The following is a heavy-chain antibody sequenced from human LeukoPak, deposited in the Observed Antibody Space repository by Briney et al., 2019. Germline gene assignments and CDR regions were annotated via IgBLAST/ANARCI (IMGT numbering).Heavy chain of an antibody. CDR1: GGTFSSYA. Sequence: GASVKDSCKASGGTFSSYAISWVRQAPGQGLEWMGGIIPIFGTANYAQKFQGRVTITADESTSTAYMELSSLRSEDTAVYYCATTIFDRDWFDPWGQGTLVTVSS. V-gene: IGHV1-69*13. CDR2: IIPIFGTA. D-gene: IGHD3-3*01. CDR3: ATTIFDRDWFDP. J-gene: IGHJ5*02.